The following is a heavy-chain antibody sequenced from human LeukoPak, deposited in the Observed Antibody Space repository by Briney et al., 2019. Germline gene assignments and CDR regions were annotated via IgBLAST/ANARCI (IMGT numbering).Heavy chain of an antibody. Sequence: PGGSLRLSCAASGFTFSSYAMNWVRQAPGKGLEWVGRIKSKTDDGTRDFAAPVKGRFTISRDDSKNTLYLQMNSLRTEDTAVYYCTAGTGYTDFDYWGQGTLVTVSS. J-gene: IGHJ4*02. CDR2: IKSKTDDGTR. CDR1: GFTFSSYA. V-gene: IGHV3-15*01. CDR3: TAGTGYTDFDY. D-gene: IGHD6-13*01.